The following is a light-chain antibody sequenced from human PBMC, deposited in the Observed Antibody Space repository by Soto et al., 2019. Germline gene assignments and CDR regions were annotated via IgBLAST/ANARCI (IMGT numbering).Light chain of an antibody. V-gene: IGLV2-18*02. J-gene: IGLJ1*01. Sequence: QSVLTQPPSVSGSPGQSVTISCTGTSSDVGSYNRVSWYQQPPGTAPKLMIYEVSNRPSGVPDRFSGSKSGNTASLTISGLQAEDEADYYCSSYTRSSTYVFGTGTKVT. CDR2: EVS. CDR1: SSDVGSYNR. CDR3: SSYTRSSTYV.